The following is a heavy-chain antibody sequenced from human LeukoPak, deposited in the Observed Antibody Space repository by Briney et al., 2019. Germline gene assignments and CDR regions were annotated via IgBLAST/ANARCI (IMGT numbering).Heavy chain of an antibody. V-gene: IGHV1-2*02. CDR2: INPNSGGT. CDR1: GYTFAGYY. CDR3: ARGLGFGELLPLDV. J-gene: IGHJ6*04. Sequence: ASVKVSCKASGYTFAGYYMHWVRQAPGQGLEWMGWINPNSGGTNYAQKFQGRVTMTRDTSISTAYMELSRLRSDDTAVYYCARGLGFGELLPLDVWGKGTTVTISS. D-gene: IGHD3-10*01.